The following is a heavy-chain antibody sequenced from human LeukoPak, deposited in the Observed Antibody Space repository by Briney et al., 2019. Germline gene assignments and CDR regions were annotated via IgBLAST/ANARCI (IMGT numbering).Heavy chain of an antibody. Sequence: SETLSLTCTVSGGSISSGSYYWGCIRQPPGKGLEWIGSIYYSGGTYYNPSLKSRLTIFVDTSKNQFSLKLSSVTAADTAVYYCARCYGYSYASGSYYVDYWGQGTLVTVSS. V-gene: IGHV4-39*01. CDR3: ARCYGYSYASGSYYVDY. D-gene: IGHD3-10*01. J-gene: IGHJ4*02. CDR1: GGSISSGSYY. CDR2: IYYSGGT.